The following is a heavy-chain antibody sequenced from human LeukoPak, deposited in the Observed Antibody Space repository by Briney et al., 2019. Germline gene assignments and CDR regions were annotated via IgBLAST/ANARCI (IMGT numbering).Heavy chain of an antibody. Sequence: TLSLTCTVSGGSISSGDYYWSWIRQPPGKGLEWIGYIYYSGSTYYNPSLKSRVTISVDTSKNQFSLKLSSVTAADTAVYYGAREGFGELLRRFNWFDPWGQGTLVTVSS. CDR3: AREGFGELLRRFNWFDP. V-gene: IGHV4-30-4*08. CDR1: GGSISSGDYY. J-gene: IGHJ5*02. CDR2: IYYSGST. D-gene: IGHD3-10*01.